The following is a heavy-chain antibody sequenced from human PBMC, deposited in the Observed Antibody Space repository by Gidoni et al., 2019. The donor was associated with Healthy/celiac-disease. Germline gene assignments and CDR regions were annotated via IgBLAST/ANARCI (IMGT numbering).Heavy chain of an antibody. J-gene: IGHJ5*02. CDR1: GGSISSSRYY. D-gene: IGHD2-2*02. Sequence: QLQLQESGPGLVKPSETLSLTCTVSGGSISSSRYYWGWIRQPPGKGLEWIGSIYYSGSTYYNPSLKSRVTISVDTSKNQFSLKLSSVTAADTAVYYCATLRGGYCSSTSCYKGGWFDPWGQGTLVTVSS. CDR3: ATLRGGYCSSTSCYKGGWFDP. V-gene: IGHV4-39*01. CDR2: IYYSGST.